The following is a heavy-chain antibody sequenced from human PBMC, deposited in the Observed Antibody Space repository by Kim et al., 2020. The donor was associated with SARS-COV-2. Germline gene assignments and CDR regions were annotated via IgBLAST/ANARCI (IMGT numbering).Heavy chain of an antibody. CDR3: VRDVTWSVDY. D-gene: IGHD2-8*01. J-gene: IGHJ4*02. V-gene: IGHV3-74*01. Sequence: TTRQPDAGRGRFTISRDNAKNTLYLQMESLRREDTAVYYCVRDVTWSVDYWGQGTLVTVS. CDR2: TT.